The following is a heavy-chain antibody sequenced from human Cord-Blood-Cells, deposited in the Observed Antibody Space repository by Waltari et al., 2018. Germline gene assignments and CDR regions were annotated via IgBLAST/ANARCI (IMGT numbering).Heavy chain of an antibody. D-gene: IGHD6-6*01. CDR2: IKHSGST. V-gene: IGHV4-34*01. Sequence: QVQLQQWGAGLLKPSETLSLTCAVYGGSFSGYYWSWIRQPPGKGREWIGEIKHSGSTNYNPSLKVRVTISVDTSKNQFSLKLGSVTAADTAVYYCARGRRARYNSSSLDYWGQGTLVTVSS. CDR3: ARGRRARYNSSSLDY. J-gene: IGHJ4*02. CDR1: GGSFSGYY.